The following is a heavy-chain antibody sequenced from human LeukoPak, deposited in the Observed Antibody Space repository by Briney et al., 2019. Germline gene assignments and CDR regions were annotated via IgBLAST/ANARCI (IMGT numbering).Heavy chain of an antibody. CDR1: GYTFTSYG. CDR2: ISAYNGNT. J-gene: IGHJ4*02. CDR3: ARDGQPTNLWFGELFGEFDY. Sequence: ASVKVSCKASGYTFTSYGISWVRQAPGQGLEWMGWISAYNGNTNYAQKLQGRVTMTTDTSTSTVYMELSSLRSEDTAVYYCARDGQPTNLWFGELFGEFDYWGQGTLVTVSS. V-gene: IGHV1-18*01. D-gene: IGHD3-10*01.